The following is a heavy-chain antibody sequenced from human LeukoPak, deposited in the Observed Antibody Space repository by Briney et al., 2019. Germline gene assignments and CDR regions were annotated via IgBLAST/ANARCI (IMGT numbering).Heavy chain of an antibody. Sequence: PSETPSLTCTVSGGSISSYYWGWIRQPAGKGLEWIGRIYTSGSTNYNPSLKSRVTMSVDTSKNQFSLKLSSVTAADTAVYYCARAISYGYGNYYYYYGMDVWGQGTTVTVSS. CDR3: ARAISYGYGNYYYYYGMDV. CDR2: IYTSGST. D-gene: IGHD5-18*01. J-gene: IGHJ6*02. CDR1: GGSISSYY. V-gene: IGHV4-4*07.